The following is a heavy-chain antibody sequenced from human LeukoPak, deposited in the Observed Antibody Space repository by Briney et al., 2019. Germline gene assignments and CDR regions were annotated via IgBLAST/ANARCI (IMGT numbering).Heavy chain of an antibody. J-gene: IGHJ6*03. CDR1: GYTFTSYN. D-gene: IGHD2-2*01. CDR3: ARELIVLEPAARRYNYYMDV. V-gene: IGHV1-8*02. Sequence: ASVKVSCKASGYTFTSYNINWVRQAPGQGLEWMAWMHPTNGDTSYAQKFKERVTVTSNTYISTAYMELRSLTSEDTAVYYCARELIVLEPAARRYNYYMDVWGIGTTVSVSS. CDR2: MHPTNGDT.